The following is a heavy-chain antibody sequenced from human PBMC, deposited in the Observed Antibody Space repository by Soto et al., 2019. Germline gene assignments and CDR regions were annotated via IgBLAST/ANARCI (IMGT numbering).Heavy chain of an antibody. CDR2: IGDSGGST. J-gene: IGHJ4*02. CDR3: AKALWVFWSGSDY. V-gene: IGHV3-23*01. D-gene: IGHD3-3*01. Sequence: GGSLRLSYAASGFTFSNCAMSWVRQAPGKGLEWVSAIGDSGGSTYYADSVKGRFTISRDNSKNTLYLQMNSLRAEDTAVYYCAKALWVFWSGSDYWGQGTLVTVSS. CDR1: GFTFSNCA.